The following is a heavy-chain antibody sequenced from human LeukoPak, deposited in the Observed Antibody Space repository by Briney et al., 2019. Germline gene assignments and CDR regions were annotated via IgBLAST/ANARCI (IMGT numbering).Heavy chain of an antibody. V-gene: IGHV3-20*04. D-gene: IGHD6-13*01. J-gene: IGHJ4*02. CDR2: INWNGGST. Sequence: GGSLRLSCAASGFTFDDYGMSWVRQAPGKGLGWVSGINWNGGSTGYADSVKGRFTISGDNAKNSLYLQMNSLRAEDTALYYCARGTLKAAATDFDYWGQGTLVTVSS. CDR1: GFTFDDYG. CDR3: ARGTLKAAATDFDY.